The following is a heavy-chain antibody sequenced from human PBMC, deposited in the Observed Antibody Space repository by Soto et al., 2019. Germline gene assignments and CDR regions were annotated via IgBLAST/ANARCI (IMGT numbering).Heavy chain of an antibody. J-gene: IGHJ6*03. CDR1: GFTFSSYG. V-gene: IGHV3-30*18. CDR2: ISYDGSNK. Sequence: GGSLRLSCAASGFTFSSYGMHWVRQAPGKGLEWVAVISYDGSNKYYADSVKGRFTISRDNSKNTLYLQMNSLRAEDTAVYYCAKDFESGEILPGPTYYMDVWGKGTTVTVSS. CDR3: AKDFESGEILPGPTYYMDV. D-gene: IGHD3-3*01.